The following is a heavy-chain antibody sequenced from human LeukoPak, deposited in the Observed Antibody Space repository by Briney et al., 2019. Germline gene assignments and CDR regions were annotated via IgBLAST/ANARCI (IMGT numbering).Heavy chain of an antibody. CDR2: INTNTRNP. Sequence: ASVKVSCKASGYTFTSYAMNWVRQAPGQGLEWMGWINTNTRNPTYAQGFTGRFVFSLDTSVSTAYLQISSLKAEDTAVYYCASPLSYSSSWYLLDYWGQGTLVTVSS. CDR1: GYTFTSYA. CDR3: ASPLSYSSSWYLLDY. V-gene: IGHV7-4-1*02. J-gene: IGHJ4*02. D-gene: IGHD6-13*01.